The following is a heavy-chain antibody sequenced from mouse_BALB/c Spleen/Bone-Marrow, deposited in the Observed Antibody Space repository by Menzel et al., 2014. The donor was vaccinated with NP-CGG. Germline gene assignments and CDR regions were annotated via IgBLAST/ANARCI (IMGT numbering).Heavy chain of an antibody. CDR1: GYAFTNYL. D-gene: IGHD3-2*01. CDR2: INPGSGGA. V-gene: IGHV1-54*01. Sequence: VQRVESGAELVRPGTSVKGSCKDSGYAFTNYLIEWVKQRPVQGLEWIGVINPGSGGANYNAKFKGKATLTADKSSSTAYMQLSSLTSDDSAVYFCAREWTARAVDYWGQGTTLTVSS. CDR3: AREWTARAVDY. J-gene: IGHJ2*01.